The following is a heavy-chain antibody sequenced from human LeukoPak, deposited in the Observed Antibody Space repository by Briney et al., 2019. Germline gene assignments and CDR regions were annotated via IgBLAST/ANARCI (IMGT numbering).Heavy chain of an antibody. CDR2: ISWNSGSI. CDR1: GFTFSDHY. D-gene: IGHD5-12*01. J-gene: IGHJ3*02. Sequence: PGGSLRLSCAASGFTFSDHYMSWIRQTPGKGLEWVSGISWNSGSIGYADSVKGRFTISRDNAKNSLYLQMNSLRAEDTAVYYCARVLGGGYETFDIWGQGTMVTVSS. CDR3: ARVLGGGYETFDI. V-gene: IGHV3-11*04.